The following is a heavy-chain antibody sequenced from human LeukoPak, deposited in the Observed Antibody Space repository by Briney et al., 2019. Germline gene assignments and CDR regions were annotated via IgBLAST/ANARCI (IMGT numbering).Heavy chain of an antibody. CDR3: AKPLGQWYSSSSLINYYYYYMDV. J-gene: IGHJ6*03. D-gene: IGHD6-6*01. CDR2: ISGSGGST. V-gene: IGHV3-23*01. Sequence: GGSLRLSCAASGFTFNKYAMNWVRQAPGKGLEWVSGISGSGGSTNYADSVKGRFTISRDNSKNTLYLQMNSLRVEDMAVYYCAKPLGQWYSSSSLINYYYYYMDVWGKGTTVTVSS. CDR1: GFTFNKYA.